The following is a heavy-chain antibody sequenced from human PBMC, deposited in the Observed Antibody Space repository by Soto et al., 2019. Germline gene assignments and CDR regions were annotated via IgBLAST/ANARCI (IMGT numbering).Heavy chain of an antibody. Sequence: SETLSLTCTVSGGSISSYYWSWIRQPPGKGLEWIGYIYYSGSTNYNPSLKSRVTISVDTSKNQFSLKLSSVTAADTAVYYCARPRAGKSYYYMDVWGKGTTVTVSS. V-gene: IGHV4-59*08. CDR3: ARPRAGKSYYYMDV. D-gene: IGHD6-19*01. CDR1: GGSISSYY. J-gene: IGHJ6*03. CDR2: IYYSGST.